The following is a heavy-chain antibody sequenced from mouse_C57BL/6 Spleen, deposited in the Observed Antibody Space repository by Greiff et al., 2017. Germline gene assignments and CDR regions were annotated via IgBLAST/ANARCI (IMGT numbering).Heavy chain of an antibody. CDR2: IYPGDGDT. CDR3: ARATTVASYFDY. D-gene: IGHD1-1*01. V-gene: IGHV1-80*01. J-gene: IGHJ2*01. CDR1: GYAFSSYW. Sequence: QVQLQQSGAELVKPGASVKISCKASGYAFSSYWMNWVKQRPGKGLEWIGQIYPGDGDTNYNGKFKGKATLTADKSSSTAYMQLSSLTSEDSAVYFCARATTVASYFDYWGQGTTLTVSS.